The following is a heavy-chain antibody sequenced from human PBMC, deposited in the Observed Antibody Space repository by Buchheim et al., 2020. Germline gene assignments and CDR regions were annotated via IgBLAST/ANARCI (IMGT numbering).Heavy chain of an antibody. CDR3: ARLSRGDNFDS. CDR2: IGGRGVKI. V-gene: IGHV3-48*03. J-gene: IGHJ4*02. D-gene: IGHD3-16*01. Sequence: VQMVESGGGLVQPGGSLRLSCATSGFIFSIYDMNWGCTDPGRGLEWVSHIGGRGVKIYYADSVKGRLPISTDNAKNSLYLQMNSLRAEDTALYFCARLSRGDNFDSWGKGTL. CDR1: GFIFSIYD.